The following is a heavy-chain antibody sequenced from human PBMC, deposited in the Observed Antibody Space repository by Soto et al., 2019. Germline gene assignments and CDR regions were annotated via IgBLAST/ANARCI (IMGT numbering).Heavy chain of an antibody. CDR2: TYYRSKWST. V-gene: IGHV6-1*01. CDR3: SRYLDGNAFDI. CDR1: GDSVSSSSAA. D-gene: IGHD3-9*01. Sequence: PSQTLSLTCVISGDSVSSSSAAWNWIRQPPSRGLEWLGRTYYRSKWSTEHAVSVRGRISINSDTSKNQFSLQLNSVTPEDTAVYYCSRYLDGNAFDIWGQGSMVTVSS. J-gene: IGHJ3*02.